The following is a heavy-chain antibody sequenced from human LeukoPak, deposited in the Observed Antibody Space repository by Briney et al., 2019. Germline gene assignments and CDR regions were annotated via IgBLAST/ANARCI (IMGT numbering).Heavy chain of an antibody. D-gene: IGHD4-23*01. CDR3: AGDQAHDYGGLDY. CDR1: GGSFSGYY. J-gene: IGHJ4*02. CDR2: INHSGST. V-gene: IGHV4-34*01. Sequence: PSETLSLTCAVYGGSFSGYYWSWIRQPPGKGLEWIGEINHSGSTNYNPSLKSRVTISVDTSKNQFSLKLSSVTAADTAVYYCAGDQAHDYGGLDYWGQGTLVTVSS.